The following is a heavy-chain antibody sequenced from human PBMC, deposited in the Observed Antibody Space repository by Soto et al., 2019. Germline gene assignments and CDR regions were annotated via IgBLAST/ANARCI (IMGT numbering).Heavy chain of an antibody. V-gene: IGHV4-31*03. Sequence: QVQLQESGPGLVKPSQTLSLTCTVSGGSIIDGQTYLNWIRQHPERGLEWMGYINYRGTTNYSPALKSRLLISVDTSKDQFSLTLTSVTAADTAVYYCARDAPGVAPFWGQGTLVTVSS. J-gene: IGHJ4*02. CDR1: GGSIIDGQTY. D-gene: IGHD2-15*01. CDR3: ARDAPGVAPF. CDR2: INYRGTT.